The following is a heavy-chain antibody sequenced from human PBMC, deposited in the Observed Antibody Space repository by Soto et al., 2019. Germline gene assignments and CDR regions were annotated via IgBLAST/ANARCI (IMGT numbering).Heavy chain of an antibody. V-gene: IGHV4-38-2*01. Sequence: AETLCLTCAFSVFFISIGNYWGWIRKPPGKGLEWIGSIFHGGNTYYNPSLKSRVTISVDMSKNQFSLKLNSVTAADTAVYYCARARWYDAFDVWGQGTVVTVSS. J-gene: IGHJ3*01. CDR1: VFFISIGNY. CDR3: ARARWYDAFDV. CDR2: IFHGGNT. D-gene: IGHD2-15*01.